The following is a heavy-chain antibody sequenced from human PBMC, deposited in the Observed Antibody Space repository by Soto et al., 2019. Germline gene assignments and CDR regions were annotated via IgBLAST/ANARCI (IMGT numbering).Heavy chain of an antibody. CDR1: GYTFTSYA. D-gene: IGHD3-22*01. CDR3: ARVPYYYDSSGTTYAPNWLDP. Sequence: ASVKVSCKASGYTFTSYAMHWVRQAPGQRLEWMGWINAGNGNTKYSQKFQGRVTITRDTSASTAYMELSSLRSEDTAVYYCARVPYYYDSSGTTYAPNWLDPGGQGTMVTV. J-gene: IGHJ5*02. CDR2: INAGNGNT. V-gene: IGHV1-3*01.